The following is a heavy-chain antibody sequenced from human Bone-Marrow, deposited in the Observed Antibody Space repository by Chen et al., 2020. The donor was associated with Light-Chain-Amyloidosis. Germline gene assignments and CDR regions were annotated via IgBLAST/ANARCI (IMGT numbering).Heavy chain of an antibody. V-gene: IGHV3-21*01. CDR3: ARGGSYYYFDY. D-gene: IGHD1-26*01. CDR2: ISRSSSHI. CDR1: GFTFSSYT. J-gene: IGHJ4*02. Sequence: EVQLVESGGGLVKPGGSLRLSCGASGFTFSSYTMNWVRQTPGRGLEWVSSISRSSSHIYYADSMRGRFTISRDNAKNSLYLQMNNLRAEDTAVYYCARGGSYYYFDYWGQGILVTVSS.